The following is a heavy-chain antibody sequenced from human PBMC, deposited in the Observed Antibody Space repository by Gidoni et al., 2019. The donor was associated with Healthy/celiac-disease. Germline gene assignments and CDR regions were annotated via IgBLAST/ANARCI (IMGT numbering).Heavy chain of an antibody. CDR3: ATGSGSYVAFDN. D-gene: IGHD1-26*01. CDR1: GFSFSSES. CDR2: IGSRTSPI. V-gene: IGHV3-48*01. J-gene: IGHJ4*02. Sequence: EVQLVESGGGLVQPGGSLRLSCEASGFSFSSESMNWVRQAPGKGLEWVSHIGSRTSPIYYADSVKGRFTISRDNAKNSLYLQMNSLRAEDTAVYYCATGSGSYVAFDNWGQGTLVIVSS.